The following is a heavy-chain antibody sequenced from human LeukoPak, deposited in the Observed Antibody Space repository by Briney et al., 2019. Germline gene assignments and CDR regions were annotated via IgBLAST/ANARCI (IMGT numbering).Heavy chain of an antibody. CDR3: ASTVAGNNWFDP. CDR1: GGSISSSSYY. J-gene: IGHJ5*02. V-gene: IGHV4-39*07. Sequence: NPSETLSLTCTVSGGSISSSSYYWGWIRQPPGKGLEWIGSIYYSGSTYYKPSLKSRVTISVDTSKNQFSLKLSSVTAADTAVYYCASTVAGNNWFDPWGQGTLVTVSS. CDR2: IYYSGST. D-gene: IGHD6-19*01.